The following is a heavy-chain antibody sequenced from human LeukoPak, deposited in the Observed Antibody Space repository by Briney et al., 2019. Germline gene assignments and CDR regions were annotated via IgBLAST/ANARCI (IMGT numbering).Heavy chain of an antibody. D-gene: IGHD4-17*01. CDR1: GYTFRDYY. J-gene: IGHJ3*02. V-gene: IGHV1-2*02. Sequence: ASVKVSCKASGYTFRDYYIHWVRQAPGQGLERMGWINPNDGVKHSAQKFQDRVTMNRDTSISTAYMEVSSLTSDDTAVYYCARDGITVTQNAFDIWGQGTMVTVSS. CDR3: ARDGITVTQNAFDI. CDR2: INPNDGVK.